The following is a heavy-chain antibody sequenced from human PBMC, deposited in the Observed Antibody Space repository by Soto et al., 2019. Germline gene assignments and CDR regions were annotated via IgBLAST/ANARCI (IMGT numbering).Heavy chain of an antibody. D-gene: IGHD6-13*01. V-gene: IGHV3-11*05. CDR3: AREGPGSSSWFVDS. Sequence: QVQLVESGGGLVKPGGSLRLSCAASGFTFSDYYMSWIRQAPGKGLEWLSYISSSSSYIHYADSVKGRFTISRDNAKNSLYLHLNRLRAEDTAVYYCAREGPGSSSWFVDSWGQGTLVTVSS. CDR1: GFTFSDYY. CDR2: ISSSSSYI. J-gene: IGHJ4*02.